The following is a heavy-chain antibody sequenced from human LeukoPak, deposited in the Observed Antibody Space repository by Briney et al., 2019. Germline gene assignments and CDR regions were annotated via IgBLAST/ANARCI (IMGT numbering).Heavy chain of an antibody. J-gene: IGHJ4*02. V-gene: IGHV4-61*01. CDR3: ARDGYSGSDAL. Sequence: SETLSLTCTVSGGSISSSSYYWGWIRQPPGKGLEWIGYIYHSGSTNYHPSLKSRVTITVDTSQNQFYLKLSSVTAADTAVYYCARDGYSGSDALWGQGTLVTVSS. D-gene: IGHD5-12*01. CDR2: IYHSGST. CDR1: GGSISSSSYY.